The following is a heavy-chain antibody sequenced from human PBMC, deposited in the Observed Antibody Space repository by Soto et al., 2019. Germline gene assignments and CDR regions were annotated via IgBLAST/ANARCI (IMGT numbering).Heavy chain of an antibody. CDR3: ARVNYWRYDYIWGSYRRHYYYYMDV. D-gene: IGHD3-16*02. Sequence: ASVKVSCKASGYTFTSYAMHWVRQAPGQRLEWMGWINAGNGNTKYSQKFQGRVTITRDTSASTAYMELSSLRSEDTAVYYCARVNYWRYDYIWGSYRRHYYYYMDVWGKGTTVTVSS. V-gene: IGHV1-3*01. CDR1: GYTFTSYA. J-gene: IGHJ6*03. CDR2: INAGNGNT.